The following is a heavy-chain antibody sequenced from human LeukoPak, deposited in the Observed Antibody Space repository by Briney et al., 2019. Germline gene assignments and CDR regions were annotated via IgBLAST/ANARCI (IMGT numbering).Heavy chain of an antibody. CDR3: ARDDYSNYVQAFDI. V-gene: IGHV3-30-3*01. J-gene: IGHJ3*02. CDR2: ISYDGSNK. CDR1: GFTFNSYA. Sequence: GGSLRLSCAASGFTFNSYAMHWVRQAPGKGLEWVAVISYDGSNKYYADSVKGRFTISRDNSKNTLYLQMNSLRAEDTAVYYCARDDYSNYVQAFDIWGQGPMVTVPS. D-gene: IGHD4-11*01.